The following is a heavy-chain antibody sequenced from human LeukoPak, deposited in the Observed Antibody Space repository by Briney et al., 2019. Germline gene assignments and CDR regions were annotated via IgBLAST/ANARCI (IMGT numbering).Heavy chain of an antibody. CDR3: CVATYYYYYYGMDV. V-gene: IGHV3-66*01. CDR2: IYSGGST. Sequence: QPGGSLRLSCAASGFTVSSNYMSWVRQAPGKGLEWVSVIYSGGSTYYAYSVKGRFTISRDNSKNTLYLQMNSLRAEDTAVYYCCVATYYYYYYGMDVWGQGTTVTVSS. CDR1: GFTVSSNY. D-gene: IGHD2-21*01. J-gene: IGHJ6*02.